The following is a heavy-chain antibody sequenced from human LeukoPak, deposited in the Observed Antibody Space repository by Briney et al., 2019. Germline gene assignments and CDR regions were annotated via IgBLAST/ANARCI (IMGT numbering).Heavy chain of an antibody. CDR1: AYSISSSYY. D-gene: IGHD5-12*01. CDR3: ARGRFSGYDSLDD. V-gene: IGHV4-38-2*02. CDR2: IYHSGST. J-gene: IGHJ4*02. Sequence: KSSETLSLTCTVSAYSISSSYYWGWIRQPPGKGLEWIGTIYHSGSTYYNPSLKSRVSLSPDTSKKQFSLKLRSVTAADTAIYYCARGRFSGYDSLDDWGQGTLVTVSS.